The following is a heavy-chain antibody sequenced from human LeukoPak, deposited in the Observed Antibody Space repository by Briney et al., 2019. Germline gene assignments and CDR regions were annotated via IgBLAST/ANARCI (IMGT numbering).Heavy chain of an antibody. CDR3: ARAGNNWSFDY. J-gene: IGHJ4*02. CDR2: IFYSGTT. D-gene: IGHD1-1*01. CDR1: GGSISSYY. V-gene: IGHV4-59*01. Sequence: SETLSLTCSVSGGSISSYYGSWIRQPPGMGLEWIGYIFYSGTTNYNPSLKSRVTMAVDTSKNQFSLKVSSVTAADTAVYYCARAGNNWSFDYWGQGTLVTVSS.